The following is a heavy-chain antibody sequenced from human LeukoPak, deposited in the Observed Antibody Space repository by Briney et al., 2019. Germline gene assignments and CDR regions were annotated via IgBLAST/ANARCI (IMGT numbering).Heavy chain of an antibody. D-gene: IGHD4-23*01. CDR2: MNPSSDNT. CDR1: AYIFTIYD. CDR3: ARGPNKSDGGNSGSAWFHP. V-gene: IGHV1-8*01. J-gene: IGHJ5*02. Sequence: ASVRVSCKASAYIFTIYDINWVRQATGQGLEWMGWMNPSSDNTGYAQKFQGRVTITRNTHISTAYMELSSLRSEDTAVYYCARGPNKSDGGNSGSAWFHPWGQGTLVTVSS.